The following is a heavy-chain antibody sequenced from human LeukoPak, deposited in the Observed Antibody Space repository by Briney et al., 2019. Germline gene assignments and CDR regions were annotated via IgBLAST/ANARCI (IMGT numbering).Heavy chain of an antibody. D-gene: IGHD6-13*01. CDR3: ARDRTAAAADYYFGD. CDR1: KFTFSSYP. Sequence: GGSLSLSCAASKFTFSSYPMHWVRQAPGKGLEWVAVIANDGRDKHCADSVKGRFTISRDNSKNTLYLQINSLRAEDTAVYYCARDRTAAAADYYFGDLGPGTLVTVSS. V-gene: IGHV3-30-3*01. J-gene: IGHJ4*02. CDR2: IANDGRDK.